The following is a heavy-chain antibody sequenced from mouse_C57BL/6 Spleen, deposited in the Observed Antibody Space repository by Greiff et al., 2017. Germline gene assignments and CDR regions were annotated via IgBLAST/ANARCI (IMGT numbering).Heavy chain of an antibody. CDR2: IDPSDSET. CDR1: GYTFTSYW. V-gene: IGHV1-52*01. CDR3: ARGAYCSNYVGYAMDD. Sequence: VQLQQPGAELVRPGSSVKLSCKASGYTFTSYWMHWVKQRPIQGLEWIGNIDPSDSETHDNQKLKDKATLTVDKSSSTAYMQLSSLTSEDSAVYYCARGAYCSNYVGYAMDDWGQGTSVTVAS. D-gene: IGHD2-5*01. J-gene: IGHJ4*01.